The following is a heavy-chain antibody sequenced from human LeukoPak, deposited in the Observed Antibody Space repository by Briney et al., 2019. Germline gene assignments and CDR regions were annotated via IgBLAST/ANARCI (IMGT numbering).Heavy chain of an antibody. J-gene: IGHJ6*03. CDR1: GGSISTYY. CDR3: ARDERNYNFWSGYYSGVGYMDV. CDR2: IYTSGST. Sequence: SETLSLTCTVSGGSISTYYWSWIRQLAGKGLEWIGRIYTSGSTNYNPSLKSRVTMSVDTSKNQFSLKLSSVTAADTAVYYCARDERNYNFWSGYYSGVGYMDVWGKGTTVTVSS. V-gene: IGHV4-4*07. D-gene: IGHD3-3*01.